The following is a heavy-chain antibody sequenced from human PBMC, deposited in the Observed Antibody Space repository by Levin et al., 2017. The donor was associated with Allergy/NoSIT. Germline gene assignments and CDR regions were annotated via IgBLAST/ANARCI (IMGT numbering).Heavy chain of an antibody. D-gene: IGHD2-2*01. CDR3: ARCRWAGGRVVVPAARLDVSKNYYMDV. Sequence: SETLSLTCDVYDGSFSGYSWSWIRQPPGRGLEWIGEINHSGSTNYSPSLKSRVTISVDTSKNQFSLKLSSVTAADTSVYFCARCRWAGGRVVVPAARLDVSKNYYMDVWGKGTTVTVSS. J-gene: IGHJ6*03. V-gene: IGHV4-34*01. CDR1: DGSFSGYS. CDR2: INHSGST.